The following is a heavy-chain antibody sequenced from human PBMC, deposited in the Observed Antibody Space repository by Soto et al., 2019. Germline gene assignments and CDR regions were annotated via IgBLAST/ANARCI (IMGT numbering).Heavy chain of an antibody. CDR2: INSDGSST. J-gene: IGHJ3*02. Sequence: GGSLRLSCAASGFTFSSYWMHWVRQAPGKGLVWVSRINSDGSSTSYADSVKGRFTISRGNAKNTLYLQMNSLRAEDTAVYYCARGGIRDDAFDIWGQGTMVTVSS. CDR1: GFTFSSYW. CDR3: ARGGIRDDAFDI. V-gene: IGHV3-74*01. D-gene: IGHD2-21*01.